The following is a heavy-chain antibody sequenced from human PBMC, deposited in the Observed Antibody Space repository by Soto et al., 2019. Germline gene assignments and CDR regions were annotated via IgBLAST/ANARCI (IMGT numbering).Heavy chain of an antibody. D-gene: IGHD6-6*01. Sequence: QVRLVQSGAEVKKPGASVKVSCKASGYTFTSYYMHWVRQAPGQGLEWMGMINPSGRSTNFAQKFQGRVTMTRDTSTSTVYMELSSLRSEDTAVYYCAVIAARRDPYYMDVWGKGTTVTVSS. CDR2: INPSGRST. J-gene: IGHJ6*03. V-gene: IGHV1-46*01. CDR1: GYTFTSYY. CDR3: AVIAARRDPYYMDV.